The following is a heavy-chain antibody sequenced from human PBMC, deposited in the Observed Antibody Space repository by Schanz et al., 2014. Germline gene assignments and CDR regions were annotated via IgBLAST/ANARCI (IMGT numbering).Heavy chain of an antibody. Sequence: QVQLVESGGGVVQPGRSLRLSCAGSGFSFSDYGMHWVRQAPGRGLEWVAVISYHVSERYYADSVKGRFTISRDNSKNTLYLQMNSLRTEDTAVYFCAKSYDTSGYSGFDYWGQGTLVTVSS. CDR2: ISYHVSER. J-gene: IGHJ4*02. CDR3: AKSYDTSGYSGFDY. D-gene: IGHD3-22*01. CDR1: GFSFSDYG. V-gene: IGHV3-30*18.